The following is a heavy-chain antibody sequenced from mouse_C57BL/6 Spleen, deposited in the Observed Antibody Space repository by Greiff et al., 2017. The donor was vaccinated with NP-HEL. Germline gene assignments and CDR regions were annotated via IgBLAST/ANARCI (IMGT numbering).Heavy chain of an antibody. CDR3: ARKAYYSPYYAMDY. CDR1: GYAFSSYW. Sequence: QVQLQQSGAELVKPGASVKISCKASGYAFSSYWMNWVKQRPGKGLEWIGQIYPGDGDTNYNGKFKGKATLTADKSSSTAYMQLSSLTSEDSAVYFCARKAYYSPYYAMDYWGQGTSVTVSS. V-gene: IGHV1-80*01. CDR2: IYPGDGDT. D-gene: IGHD2-12*01. J-gene: IGHJ4*01.